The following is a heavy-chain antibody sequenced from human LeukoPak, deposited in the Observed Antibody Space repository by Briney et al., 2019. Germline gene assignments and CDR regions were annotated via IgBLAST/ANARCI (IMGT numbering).Heavy chain of an antibody. CDR3: ARIDRVYFDY. J-gene: IGHJ4*02. CDR1: GGSLSSSDYY. CDR2: IYYSAST. V-gene: IGHV4-39*01. Sequence: PSETLSLTCTVSGGSLSSSDYYWGWVRQPPETGLEWIGTIYYSASTYYNPSLKSRVTISVDTSKNQFSLRLSSVTAADTSVYYCARIDRVYFDYWGQGSLVTVSS.